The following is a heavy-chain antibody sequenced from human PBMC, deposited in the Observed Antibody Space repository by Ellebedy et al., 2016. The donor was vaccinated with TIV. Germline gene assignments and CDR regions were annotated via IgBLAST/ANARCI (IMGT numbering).Heavy chain of an antibody. Sequence: GGSLRLSXAASGFTFSSYSMNWVRQAPGKGLEWVSSISSSSSYIYYADSVKGRFTISRDNAKNSLYLQMNSLRAEDTAVYYCARESSGRYYFDYWGQGTLVTVSS. CDR3: ARESSGRYYFDY. V-gene: IGHV3-21*01. J-gene: IGHJ4*02. CDR1: GFTFSSYS. D-gene: IGHD6-19*01. CDR2: ISSSSSYI.